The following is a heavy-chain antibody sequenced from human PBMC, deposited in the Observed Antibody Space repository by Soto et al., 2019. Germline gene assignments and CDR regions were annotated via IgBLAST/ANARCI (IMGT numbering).Heavy chain of an antibody. J-gene: IGHJ5*02. CDR1: DCSISTSSYY. D-gene: IGHD3-9*01. CDR2: IFYTGRT. CDR3: ARDSIPGVLRYLGPKRAGGYDP. Sequence: SETLSLTCTVSDCSISTSSYYWGWIRQSPGKGPEWIGTIFYTGRTYYNPSLESRVTISVDRSKNQFSLKLSSVTAADTAVYYCARDSIPGVLRYLGPKRAGGYDPWGQGTLVTVSS. V-gene: IGHV4-39*07.